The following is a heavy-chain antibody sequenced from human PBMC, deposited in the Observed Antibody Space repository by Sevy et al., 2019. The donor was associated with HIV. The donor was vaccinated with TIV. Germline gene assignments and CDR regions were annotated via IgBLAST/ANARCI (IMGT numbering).Heavy chain of an antibody. CDR2: MKQDGSEK. Sequence: GGSLRLSCAASGFTFSTYWMSWVRQAPGKGLEWVATMKQDGSEKDYVDSVKGRFNISRDNAKNSLYLQMNSLRGEDTAVYDCVRGGVGGYSYSLDSWGQGTLVTVSS. CDR3: VRGGVGGYSYSLDS. V-gene: IGHV3-7*01. J-gene: IGHJ4*02. D-gene: IGHD5-18*01. CDR1: GFTFSTYW.